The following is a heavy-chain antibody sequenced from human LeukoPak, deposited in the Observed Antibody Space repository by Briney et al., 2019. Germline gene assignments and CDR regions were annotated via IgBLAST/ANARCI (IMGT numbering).Heavy chain of an antibody. V-gene: IGHV1-24*01. CDR3: ATIEDIVVVPAAKGAFDI. D-gene: IGHD2-2*01. CDR1: GYTLTELS. J-gene: IGHJ3*02. Sequence: ASVKVSCKVSGYTLTELSMHWVRQAPGKGLEWMGGFDPEDGETIYAQKFQGRVTMTEDTSTDTAYMELSSLRSEDTAVYYCATIEDIVVVPAAKGAFDIWGQGTMVTVSS. CDR2: FDPEDGET.